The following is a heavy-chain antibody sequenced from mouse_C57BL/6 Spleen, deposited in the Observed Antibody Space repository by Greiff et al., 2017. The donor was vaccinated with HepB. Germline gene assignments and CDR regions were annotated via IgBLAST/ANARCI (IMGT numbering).Heavy chain of an antibody. CDR1: GYTFTSYW. D-gene: IGHD1-1*01. V-gene: IGHV1-64*01. CDR3: ARGELHPYYYAMDY. J-gene: IGHJ4*01. Sequence: QVQLQQPGAELVKPGDSVKLSCKASGYTFTSYWMHWVKQRPGQGLEWIGMIHPNSGSTNYNEKFKSKATLTVDKSSSTDYMQLSSLTSEDSAVYYCARGELHPYYYAMDYWGQGTSVTVSS. CDR2: IHPNSGST.